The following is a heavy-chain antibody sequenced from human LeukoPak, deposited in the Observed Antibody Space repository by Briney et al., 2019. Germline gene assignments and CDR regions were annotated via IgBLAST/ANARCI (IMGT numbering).Heavy chain of an antibody. CDR2: IYYSGST. D-gene: IGHD3-10*01. V-gene: IGHV4-59*01. CDR1: GGSISSYY. J-gene: IGHJ4*02. CDR3: ARAGGSGSYSSFDS. Sequence: SETLSLTCTVSGGSISSYYWSWIRQPPGKGLEWVGYIYYSGSTNYNPSLKRGVTIPVATSKNHFSLKLSSVTAADTAVYYCARAGGSGSYSSFDSWGQGTLATVSS.